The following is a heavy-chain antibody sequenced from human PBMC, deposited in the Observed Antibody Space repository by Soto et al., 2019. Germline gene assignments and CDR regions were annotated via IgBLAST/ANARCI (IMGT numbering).Heavy chain of an antibody. V-gene: IGHV4-39*01. Sequence: SETLSLTCSVSGYSVTSSDYYWAWLRQTPGKGLEWIGSMFYSGLTYYNPSLKSRVTLSVDTSKNQFSVRLISVTAADTSVYYCAPLSVSLSGPYGIHVWGRGTTVTVSS. CDR2: MFYSGLT. D-gene: IGHD2-15*01. CDR1: GYSVTSSDYY. CDR3: APLSVSLSGPYGIHV. J-gene: IGHJ6*02.